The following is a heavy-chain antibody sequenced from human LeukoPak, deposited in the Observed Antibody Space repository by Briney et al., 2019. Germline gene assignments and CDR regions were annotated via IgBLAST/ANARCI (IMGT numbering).Heavy chain of an antibody. CDR1: GFTFSSYG. CDR3: AKTTTGYSSGWYYYYYMDV. CDR2: IWYDGSNK. D-gene: IGHD6-19*01. V-gene: IGHV3-33*06. Sequence: PGRSLRLSCAASGFTFSSYGMHWVRRAPGKGLEWVAVIWYDGSNKYYADSVKGRFTISRDNSKNTLYLQMNSLRAEDTAVYYCAKTTTGYSSGWYYYYYMDVWGKGTTVTVSS. J-gene: IGHJ6*03.